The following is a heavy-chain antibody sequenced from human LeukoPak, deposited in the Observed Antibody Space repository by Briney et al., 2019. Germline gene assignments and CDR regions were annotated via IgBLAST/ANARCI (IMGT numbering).Heavy chain of an antibody. J-gene: IGHJ4*02. CDR1: GGSISSSNYY. V-gene: IGHV4-39*01. Sequence: SETLSLTCTVSGGSISSSNYYWGWIRQPPGKGLEWIGNIYYSGSTYYKPSLKTRVTISVDTSKNHCSLKLTSVTAADTAVYYCARHASVDGNWPRPLDYWGQGSLVTVSS. CDR3: ARHASVDGNWPRPLDY. CDR2: IYYSGST. D-gene: IGHD6-19*01.